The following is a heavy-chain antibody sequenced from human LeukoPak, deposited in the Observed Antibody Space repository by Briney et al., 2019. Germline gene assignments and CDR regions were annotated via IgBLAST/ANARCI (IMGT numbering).Heavy chain of an antibody. CDR2: IYYSGST. Sequence: SETLSLTCTVSGGSISSSSYYWGWIRQPPGKGLEWIGSIYYSGSTYYNPSLKSRVTISVDTSKNQFSLKLSSVTAADTAVYYCARFFGFGEFIDYWGQGTLVTASS. J-gene: IGHJ4*02. V-gene: IGHV4-39*01. CDR3: ARFFGFGEFIDY. D-gene: IGHD3-10*01. CDR1: GGSISSSSYY.